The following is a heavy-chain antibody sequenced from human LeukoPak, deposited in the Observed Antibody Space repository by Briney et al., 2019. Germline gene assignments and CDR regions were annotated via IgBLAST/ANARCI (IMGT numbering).Heavy chain of an antibody. Sequence: SQTLSLTCALSGDSVSNNTAAWNWIRQSPSRGLEWLGRTYYRSKWYNDYAVSVKSRIIINPDTSKNQFSLQVNAVTPEDTAVYYCARDLFSSGWYALDYWGQGILVTVSS. V-gene: IGHV6-1*01. J-gene: IGHJ4*02. D-gene: IGHD6-19*01. CDR2: TYYRSKWYN. CDR1: GDSVSNNTAA. CDR3: ARDLFSSGWYALDY.